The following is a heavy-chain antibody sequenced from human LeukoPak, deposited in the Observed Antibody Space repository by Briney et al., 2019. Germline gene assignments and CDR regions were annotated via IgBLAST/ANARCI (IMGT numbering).Heavy chain of an antibody. D-gene: IGHD3-10*01. CDR1: GFTFSSYA. CDR2: ISGSGGST. Sequence: GGSLRLSCAASGFTFSSYAMSWVRQAPGKGLEWVSAISGSGGSTYYADSVKGRFTISRDNSKNTLYLQMNSLRAEDTAVYYCAKDPLYLGGSGSEVWFDPWGQGTLVTVSS. CDR3: AKDPLYLGGSGSEVWFDP. J-gene: IGHJ5*02. V-gene: IGHV3-23*01.